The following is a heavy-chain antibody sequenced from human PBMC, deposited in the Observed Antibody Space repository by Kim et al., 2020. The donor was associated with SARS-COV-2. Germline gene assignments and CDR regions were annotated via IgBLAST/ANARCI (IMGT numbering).Heavy chain of an antibody. CDR2: IKQDGSEK. Sequence: GGSLRLSCAASGFTFSSDWMSWVRQAPGKGLEWVANIKQDGSEKSYVDSVQGRFTISRDNAKNSLYLQMNSLRAEDTAVYYYAKWVGNHNTAGWGRGVDSYGSYWGQGTLVTVSS. CDR1: GFTFSSDW. D-gene: IGHD5-18*01. CDR3: AKWVGNHNTAGWGRGVDSYGSY. V-gene: IGHV3-7*01. J-gene: IGHJ4*02.